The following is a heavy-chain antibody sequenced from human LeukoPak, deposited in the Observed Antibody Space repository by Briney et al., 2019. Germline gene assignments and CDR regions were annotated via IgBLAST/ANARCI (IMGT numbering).Heavy chain of an antibody. CDR3: VATVTILDY. J-gene: IGHJ4*02. CDR1: GFSFRSYS. D-gene: IGHD4-17*01. Sequence: GGSLRLSCAASGFSFRSYSMHWVRQAPGKGLEWVAVISYDENNKYYADSVKGRFTISRDNSKNTLYLQMNSLRAEDTAVYYCVATVTILDYWGQGTLVTVSS. CDR2: ISYDENNK. V-gene: IGHV3-30-3*01.